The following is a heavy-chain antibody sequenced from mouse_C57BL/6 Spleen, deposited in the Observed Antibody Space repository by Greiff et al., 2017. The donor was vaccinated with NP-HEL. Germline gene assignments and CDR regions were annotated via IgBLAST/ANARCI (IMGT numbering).Heavy chain of an antibody. D-gene: IGHD1-1*01. CDR1: GYTFTDYY. CDR2: IYPGSGNT. Sequence: VQLQESGAELVRPGASVKLSCKASGYTFTDYYINWVKQRPGQGLEWIARIYPGSGNTYYNEKFKGKATLTAEKSSSTAYMQLSSLTSEDSAVYFCARGYYYGSSLYFDYWGQGTTLTVSS. CDR3: ARGYYYGSSLYFDY. V-gene: IGHV1-76*01. J-gene: IGHJ2*01.